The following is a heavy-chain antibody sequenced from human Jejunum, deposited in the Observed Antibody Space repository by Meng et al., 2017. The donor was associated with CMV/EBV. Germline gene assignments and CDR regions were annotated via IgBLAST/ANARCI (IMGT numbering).Heavy chain of an antibody. CDR2: INSCGSDI. CDR1: GFTFSRHW. CDR3: VRAGSGNAYGLFDY. V-gene: IGHV3-74*01. J-gene: IGHJ4*02. Sequence: GFTFSRHWMHWVRQGPGKGLVWVSRINSCGSDISYADSVKGRFTISRDNAKNTLYLQMNSLRAEDMAVYYCVRAGSGNAYGLFDYWGQGTLVTVSS. D-gene: IGHD1-26*01.